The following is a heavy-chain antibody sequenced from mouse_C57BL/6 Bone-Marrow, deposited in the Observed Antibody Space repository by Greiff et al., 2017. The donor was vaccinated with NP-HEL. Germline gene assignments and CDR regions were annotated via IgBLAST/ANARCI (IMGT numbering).Heavy chain of an antibody. CDR3: ARIGRQDVYFFHYFDY. J-gene: IGHJ2*01. D-gene: IGHD2-3*01. CDR1: GFSLSTFGMG. V-gene: IGHV8-8*01. Sequence: QVTLKVSGPGILQPSQTLSLTCSFSGFSLSTFGMGVGWIRQPSGKGLEWLAHIWWDDDKYYNPALKSRLTISKDTSKNQVFLKSANVDTADTATYYCARIGRQDVYFFHYFDYWGQGTTLTVSS. CDR2: IWWDDDK.